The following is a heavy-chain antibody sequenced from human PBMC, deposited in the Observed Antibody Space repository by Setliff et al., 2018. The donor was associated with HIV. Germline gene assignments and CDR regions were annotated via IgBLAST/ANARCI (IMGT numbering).Heavy chain of an antibody. V-gene: IGHV1-18*01. CDR1: GDTFISYG. D-gene: IGHD1-7*01. Sequence: ASVKVSCKASGDTFISYGISWVRQAPGQGLEWMGWISAYNGNTDYAQKVQGRVTMTTDTSTSTAYMELRSLRSDDTAVYYCASSRGTTRYYYYMDVWGKGTTVTVSS. CDR3: ASSRGTTRYYYYMDV. CDR2: ISAYNGNT. J-gene: IGHJ6*03.